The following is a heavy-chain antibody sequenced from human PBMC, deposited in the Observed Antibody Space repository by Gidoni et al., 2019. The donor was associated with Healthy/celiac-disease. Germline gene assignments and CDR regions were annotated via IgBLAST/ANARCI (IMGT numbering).Heavy chain of an antibody. J-gene: IGHJ4*02. CDR3: TTDRITMIVVVSTPGY. CDR1: GFTFSNAW. CDR2: IKSKTDGGTT. D-gene: IGHD3-22*01. Sequence: EVQLVESGGGLVKPGGSLRLSCAASGFTFSNAWMSWVRQAPGKGLGWVGRIKSKTDGGTTDYAAPVKGRFTISRDDSKNTLYLQMNSLKTEDTAVYYCTTDRITMIVVVSTPGYWGQGTLVTVSS. V-gene: IGHV3-15*01.